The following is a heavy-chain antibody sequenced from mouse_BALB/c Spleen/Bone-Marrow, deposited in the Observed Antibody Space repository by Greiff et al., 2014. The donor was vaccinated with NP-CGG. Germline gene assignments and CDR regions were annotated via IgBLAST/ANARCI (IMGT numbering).Heavy chain of an antibody. CDR3: ANYYYGSSLFAY. D-gene: IGHD1-1*01. CDR1: GFNIKDTY. Sequence: EVQGVESGAELVKPGASVKLSSTASGFNIKDTYMHWVKQRPEQGLEWIGRIDPANGNTKYDPKFQGKATITADTSSNTAYLQLSSLTSEDTAVYYCANYYYGSSLFAYWGQGTLVTVSA. V-gene: IGHV14-3*02. J-gene: IGHJ3*01. CDR2: IDPANGNT.